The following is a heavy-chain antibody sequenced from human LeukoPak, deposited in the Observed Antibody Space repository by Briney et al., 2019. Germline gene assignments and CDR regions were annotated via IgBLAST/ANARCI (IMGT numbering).Heavy chain of an antibody. D-gene: IGHD3-10*01. J-gene: IGHJ3*02. CDR2: IWHDGSNK. V-gene: IGHV3-33*01. Sequence: PGRSLRLSCAASGFTFSGYGLHWVRQAPGKGLEWVAVIWHDGSNKYYADSVKGRLTISRDNSKNTLYLQMNSLRADDTAVYYCARGSSLGVTAFDIWGQGTMVTVSS. CDR1: GFTFSGYG. CDR3: ARGSSLGVTAFDI.